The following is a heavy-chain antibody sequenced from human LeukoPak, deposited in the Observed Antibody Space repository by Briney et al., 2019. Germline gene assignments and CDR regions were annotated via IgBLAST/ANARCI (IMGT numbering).Heavy chain of an antibody. CDR1: GFTVRSSF. V-gene: IGHV3-53*01. CDR2: LYNDAFDSAT. D-gene: IGHD1-26*01. Sequence: GGSLRLSCVGSGFTVRSSFMSWVRKAPGKGLEWVSNLYNDAFDSATHYADSVKGRFTISRDNSQNTLYLQMNSLRAEDTAMYYCAREIGGGLHYFHSWGQGTPVTVSS. CDR3: AREIGGGLHYFHS. J-gene: IGHJ4*02.